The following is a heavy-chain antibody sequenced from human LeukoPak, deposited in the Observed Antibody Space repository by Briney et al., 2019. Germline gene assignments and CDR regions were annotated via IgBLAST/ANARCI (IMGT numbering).Heavy chain of an antibody. D-gene: IGHD3-3*01. CDR2: IYYSGST. CDR1: GGSISSYY. V-gene: IGHV4-59*08. CDR3: ARLQGGSRYYDFWSGYSFDY. Sequence: SETLSLTCTVSGGSISSYYWSWIRQPPGKGLEWIGYIYYSGSTNYNPSLKSRVTISVDTSKNQFSLKLSSVTAADTAVYYCARLQGGSRYYDFWSGYSFDYWGQGTLVTVSS. J-gene: IGHJ4*02.